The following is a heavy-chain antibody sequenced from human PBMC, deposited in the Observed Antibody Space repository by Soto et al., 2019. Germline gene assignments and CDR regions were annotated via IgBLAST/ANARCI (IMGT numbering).Heavy chain of an antibody. D-gene: IGHD4-17*01. V-gene: IGHV3-7*01. J-gene: IGHJ4*02. CDR1: GFTFSSYW. Sequence: HPGGSLRLSCAASGFTFSSYWMSWVRQAPGKGLEWVANIKQDGSEKYYVDSVKGRFTISRDNAKNSLYLQMNSLRAEDTAVYYCAREDYGDYITFIGGIDYWGQGTLVTVSS. CDR3: AREDYGDYITFIGGIDY. CDR2: IKQDGSEK.